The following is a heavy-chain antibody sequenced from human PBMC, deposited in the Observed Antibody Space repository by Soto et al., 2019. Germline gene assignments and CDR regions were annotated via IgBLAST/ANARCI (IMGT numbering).Heavy chain of an antibody. J-gene: IGHJ4*02. V-gene: IGHV4-31*03. Sequence: PSETLSLTCTVSGGSISSGGYYWSWIRQHPGKGLEWIGYIYYSGSTYYNPSLKSRVTITVDTSKNQFSLKLSSVTAADMAVYYCARVICGGDCYVDYWGQGNLVTVSS. CDR3: ARVICGGDCYVDY. D-gene: IGHD2-21*02. CDR2: IYYSGST. CDR1: GGSISSGGYY.